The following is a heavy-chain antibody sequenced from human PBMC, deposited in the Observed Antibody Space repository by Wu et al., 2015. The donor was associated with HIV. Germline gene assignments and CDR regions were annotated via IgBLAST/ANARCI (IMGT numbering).Heavy chain of an antibody. CDR3: ARFQSSYYYYMDV. V-gene: IGHV1-18*01. CDR2: ISVYYGNT. J-gene: IGHJ6*03. CDR1: GYTFTSYG. Sequence: LVQSGPEAKRPGASVKVSCKASGYTFTSYGISWVRQAPGQGLEWMGWISVYYGNTDYAQKLQGRVTMTTDTSTSTAYMELRSLRSDDTAVYYCARFQSSYYYYMDVWGKGTTVTVSS.